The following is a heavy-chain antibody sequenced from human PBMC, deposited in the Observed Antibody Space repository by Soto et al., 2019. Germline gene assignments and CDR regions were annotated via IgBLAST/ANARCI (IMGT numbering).Heavy chain of an antibody. D-gene: IGHD2-2*01. V-gene: IGHV1-18*01. CDR1: GYSFTSYG. CDR2: ISAYNGNT. J-gene: IGHJ4*02. Sequence: EASVKVSCKASGYSFTSYGISWVRQAPGQGLEWMGWISAYNGNTNYAQKLQGRVTMTTDTSTSTAYMELRSLRSDDTAVYYCARVGRCSSTSCYLLDYWGQGTLVTVSS. CDR3: ARVGRCSSTSCYLLDY.